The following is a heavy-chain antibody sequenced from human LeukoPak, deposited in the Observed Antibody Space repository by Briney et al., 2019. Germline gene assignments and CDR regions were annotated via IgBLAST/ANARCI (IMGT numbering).Heavy chain of an antibody. CDR1: GFTFSNAW. D-gene: IGHD3-22*01. Sequence: GGSLRLSCVVSGFTFSNAWMSWVRQAPGKGLGWVGRIKKKTDGGTTDYAAPVKGRFTISRDDSKNTLYLQMNSLKTGDTAVYYCTTEYYSDSSGLFDYWGQGTLVTVSS. J-gene: IGHJ4*02. CDR2: IKKKTDGGTT. CDR3: TTEYYSDSSGLFDY. V-gene: IGHV3-15*01.